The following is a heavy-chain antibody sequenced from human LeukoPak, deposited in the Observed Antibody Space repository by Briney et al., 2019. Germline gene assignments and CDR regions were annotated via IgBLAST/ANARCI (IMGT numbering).Heavy chain of an antibody. CDR2: ISYDETNK. Sequence: PGRSLRLSCAASGFTFSSYGMQWVRQAPGKGLEWVAVISYDETNKWYADSVKGRFTTSRDNSQNTMSLQMNSLRVDDTGVYYCAREGIALTDYWGQGTLVTVSS. J-gene: IGHJ4*02. CDR3: AREGIALTDY. V-gene: IGHV3-30*03. D-gene: IGHD6-13*01. CDR1: GFTFSSYG.